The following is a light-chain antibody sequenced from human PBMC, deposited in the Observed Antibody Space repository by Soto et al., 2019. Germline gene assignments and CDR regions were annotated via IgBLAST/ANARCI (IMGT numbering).Light chain of an antibody. CDR2: GAS. CDR3: QQYNNWPYT. CDR1: QSVSSN. J-gene: IGKJ2*01. Sequence: EIVMTQSPATLSVSPGERATLSCSASQSVSSNLSWYQQKPGQAPRLLIYGASTRATGIPARFSGSGAATEFTLTISSLQSEDCAVYYCQQYNNWPYTFGQGTKLEIK. V-gene: IGKV3-15*01.